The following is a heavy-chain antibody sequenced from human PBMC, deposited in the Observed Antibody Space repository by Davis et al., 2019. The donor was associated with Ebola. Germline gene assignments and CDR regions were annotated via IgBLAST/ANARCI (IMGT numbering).Heavy chain of an antibody. V-gene: IGHV3-11*04. Sequence: GGSLRLSCVASGFTFSDYYMNWFRQAPGEGLEWVSLISTTGASIYYADSVRGRFTISRDNAKNSLYLQINSLRAEDTATYYCARPSSTRPYSYYYMDVWGTGTTVTVSS. D-gene: IGHD2-2*01. CDR2: ISTTGASI. CDR3: ARPSSTRPYSYYYMDV. CDR1: GFTFSDYY. J-gene: IGHJ6*03.